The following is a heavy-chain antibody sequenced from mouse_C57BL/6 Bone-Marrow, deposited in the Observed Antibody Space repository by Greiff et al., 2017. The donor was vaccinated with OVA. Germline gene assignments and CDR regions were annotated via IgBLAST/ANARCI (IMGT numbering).Heavy chain of an antibody. V-gene: IGHV1-66*01. D-gene: IGHD2-5*01. J-gene: IGHJ3*01. CDR1: GYSFTSYY. CDR3: ASPYSNYWFAY. CDR2: ISPGRGYT. Sequence: QVQLQQSGPELVKPGASVKISCKASGYSFTSYYIHWVKQRPGQGLEWIGWISPGRGYTMYTAKFKGKATLTADTSSSTAYMQLSSLTSEDSAVYYCASPYSNYWFAYWGQGTLVTVSA.